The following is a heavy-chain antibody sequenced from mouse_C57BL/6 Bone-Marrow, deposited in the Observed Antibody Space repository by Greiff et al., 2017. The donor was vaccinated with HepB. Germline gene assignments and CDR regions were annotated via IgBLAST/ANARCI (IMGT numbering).Heavy chain of an antibody. V-gene: IGHV5-6*02. J-gene: IGHJ4*01. CDR2: ISSGGSYT. Sequence: EVMLVESGGDLVKPGGSLKLSCAASGFTFSSYGMSWVRQTPDKRLEWVATISSGGSYTYYPDSVKGRFTISRDNAKNTLYLQMSSLKSEDTAMYYCARRGLYWGQGTSVTVSS. CDR3: ARRGLY. CDR1: GFTFSSYG.